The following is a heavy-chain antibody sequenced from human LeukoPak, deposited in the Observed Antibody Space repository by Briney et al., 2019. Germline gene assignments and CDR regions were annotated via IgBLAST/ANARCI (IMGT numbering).Heavy chain of an antibody. V-gene: IGHV1-8*01. Sequence: GASVKVSCKASGYTFTSYDINWVRQATGQGLEWMGWMNPNSGNTGYAQKFQGRVTMTRNTSISTAYMELSSLRSEDTAVYYCARWPRFDIVVVPAAIHAFDIWGQGTMVTVSS. CDR2: MNPNSGNT. CDR3: ARWPRFDIVVVPAAIHAFDI. D-gene: IGHD2-2*01. CDR1: GYTFTSYD. J-gene: IGHJ3*02.